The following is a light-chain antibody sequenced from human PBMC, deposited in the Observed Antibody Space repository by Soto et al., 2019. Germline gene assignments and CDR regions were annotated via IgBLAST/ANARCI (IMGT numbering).Light chain of an antibody. CDR2: GAS. V-gene: IGKV3-15*01. Sequence: EIVMTQSPATLSVSPGGTATLSCSASQSVSIDLAWYQQTPGQAPRLLIYGASTRATGIPVRFSGSASGTEFTLPLSSLQSEDFTVYYCHQYGSSPHTFRQGT. CDR3: HQYGSSPHT. CDR1: QSVSID. J-gene: IGKJ5*01.